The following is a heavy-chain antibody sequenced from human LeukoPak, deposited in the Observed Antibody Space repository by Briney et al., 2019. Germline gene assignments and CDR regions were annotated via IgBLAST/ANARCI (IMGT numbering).Heavy chain of an antibody. J-gene: IGHJ5*02. D-gene: IGHD1-7*01. Sequence: PSETLSLTCTVSGGSISSSSYYWGWIRQPPGKGLEWIGRIYYSGSTYYNPSLKSRVTISVDTSKNQFSLKLSSVTAADTAVYYCARDDWNYDNWFDPWGQGTLVTVSS. V-gene: IGHV4-39*07. CDR3: ARDDWNYDNWFDP. CDR2: IYYSGST. CDR1: GGSISSSSYY.